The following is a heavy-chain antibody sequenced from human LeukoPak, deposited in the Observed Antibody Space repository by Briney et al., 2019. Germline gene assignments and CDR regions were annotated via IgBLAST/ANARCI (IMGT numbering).Heavy chain of an antibody. CDR3: AISSHPARYYFDY. CDR2: IYYSGST. V-gene: IGHV4-59*01. D-gene: IGHD6-6*01. Sequence: SETLSLTCTVSGGSISSYYWSWIRQPPGKGLEWIGYIYYSGSTNYNPSLKSRVTISVDTSRNQFSLKLSSVTAADTAVYYCAISSHPARYYFDYWGQGTLVTVSS. CDR1: GGSISSYY. J-gene: IGHJ4*02.